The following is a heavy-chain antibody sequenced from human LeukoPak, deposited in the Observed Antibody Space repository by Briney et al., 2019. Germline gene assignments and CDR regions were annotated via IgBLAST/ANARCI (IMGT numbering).Heavy chain of an antibody. Sequence: ASVKVSCKVSGYTLTELSMHWVRQAPGKGLEWMGGFDPEDGETIYAQKFQGRVTMTRDTSTSTVYMELSSLRSEDTAVYYCARVASSWFDAFDIWGQGTMVTVSS. J-gene: IGHJ3*02. CDR2: FDPEDGET. CDR3: ARVASSWFDAFDI. CDR1: GYTLTELS. D-gene: IGHD6-13*01. V-gene: IGHV1-24*01.